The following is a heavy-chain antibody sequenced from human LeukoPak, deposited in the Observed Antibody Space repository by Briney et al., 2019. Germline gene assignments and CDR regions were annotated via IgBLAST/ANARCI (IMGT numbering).Heavy chain of an antibody. D-gene: IGHD6-13*01. Sequence: ASVKVSCKASGYTFTSYYMHWVRQAPGQGLEWMGIINPSGGGTTYAQKFQGRVTMTRDTSTSTVYMTLSSLTAEDTAVYYCARAGYWAATGYATSWGRGTLVTVSS. J-gene: IGHJ5*02. CDR3: ARAGYWAATGYATS. CDR2: INPSGGGT. V-gene: IGHV1-46*03. CDR1: GYTFTSYY.